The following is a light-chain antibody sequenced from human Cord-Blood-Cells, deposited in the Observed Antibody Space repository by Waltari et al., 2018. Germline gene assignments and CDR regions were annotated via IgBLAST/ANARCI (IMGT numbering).Light chain of an antibody. CDR3: QSADSSGTSWV. CDR2: KDR. J-gene: IGLJ3*02. Sequence: SYELTQPPSVSVSPGQTARITCSGDALPKQYAYWYQQKPGQAPVLVIYKDRERPSGIAERFSGSSSGTTVTLTISGVQAEDEADYYCQSADSSGTSWVFGGGTKLTVL. V-gene: IGLV3-25*03. CDR1: ALPKQY.